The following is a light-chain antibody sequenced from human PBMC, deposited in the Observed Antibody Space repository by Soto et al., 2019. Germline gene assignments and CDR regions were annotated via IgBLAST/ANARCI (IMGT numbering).Light chain of an antibody. CDR1: QSVRSDY. J-gene: IGKJ3*01. CDR3: RQYGSSPPSFT. CDR2: GAS. V-gene: IGKV3-20*01. Sequence: EIVLTQSPGTLSLSPGERATLSCRASQSVRSDYLAWYQQKPGQAPRLHIYGASTRATGIPDRFSGSGSGTDFTLTISRLEPEDCAVYYCRQYGSSPPSFTFGPGTKVDIK.